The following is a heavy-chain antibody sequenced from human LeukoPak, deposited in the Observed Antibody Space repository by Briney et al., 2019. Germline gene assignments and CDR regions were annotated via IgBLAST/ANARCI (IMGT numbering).Heavy chain of an antibody. CDR3: AIDGYSSGWAHAFDY. J-gene: IGHJ4*02. CDR1: VSPTEAST. CDR2: IKEEGSEK. D-gene: IGHD6-19*01. V-gene: IGHV3-7*05. Sequence: GGSLRDSCVEPLVSPTEASTCSGPQAPGKGLEWVANIKEEGSEKYYVDSVKGRFTISGDNAKNSLYLQVNSLRAEDTALYYCAIDGYSSGWAHAFDYWGQGSLVSVSS.